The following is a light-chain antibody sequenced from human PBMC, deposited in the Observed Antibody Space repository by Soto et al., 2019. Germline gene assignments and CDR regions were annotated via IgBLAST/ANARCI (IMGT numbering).Light chain of an antibody. CDR3: QQYDGLQIT. J-gene: IGKJ5*01. V-gene: IGKV3-20*01. Sequence: THSTGTLSLSPGERATLSCRASESVGRSYFAWYQQKPGQAPRLLISSVSKRATGSPDGFSGGGSGTDFTLTISRVEPEDFTLYICQQYDGLQITFGHGTLLDIK. CDR1: ESVGRSY. CDR2: SVS.